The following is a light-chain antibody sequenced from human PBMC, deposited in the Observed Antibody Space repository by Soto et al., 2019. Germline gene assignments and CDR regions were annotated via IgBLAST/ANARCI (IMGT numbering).Light chain of an antibody. CDR2: GAS. J-gene: IGKJ2*01. Sequence: EVVLTQSPATLSLSPGERATLSCRASENVRTFVDWYQQKPGQAPRLLIYGASNRATGIPARFSGSGSGTDFTLTISNLEPEDFAVYYCQHRSDWPRITFGQGTKLEIK. V-gene: IGKV3-11*01. CDR1: ENVRTF. CDR3: QHRSDWPRIT.